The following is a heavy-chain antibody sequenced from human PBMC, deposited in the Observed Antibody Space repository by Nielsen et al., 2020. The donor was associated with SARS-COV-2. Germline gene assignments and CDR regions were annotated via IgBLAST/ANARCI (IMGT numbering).Heavy chain of an antibody. CDR2: IDPNTGGT. CDR3: ARARATIFGLVMSYGMDV. D-gene: IGHD3/OR15-3a*01. Sequence: ASVKVSCKASGHTFTGYYMHWVRQAPGQGFEWMGWIDPNTGGTNYAQKFQGRLTMTSDTSISTVYMELTSDDTAVYYCARARATIFGLVMSYGMDVWGQGTTVAVSS. J-gene: IGHJ6*02. CDR1: GHTFTGYY. V-gene: IGHV1-2*02.